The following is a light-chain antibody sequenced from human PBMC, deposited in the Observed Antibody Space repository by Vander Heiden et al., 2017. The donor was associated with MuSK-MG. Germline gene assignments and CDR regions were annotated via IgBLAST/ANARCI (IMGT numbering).Light chain of an antibody. CDR2: AAS. CDR1: QSISSY. J-gene: IGKJ2*01. V-gene: IGKV1-39*01. Sequence: DIQMTHPPSSLPASVGDRVTITCRTRQSISSYLNWYQQKPGKAPKLLIYAASSLQRGVPSRFSGSGSGTDFTLTISSRQPEDFATYYCQQNDSTPPYTFGQGTKLEIK. CDR3: QQNDSTPPYT.